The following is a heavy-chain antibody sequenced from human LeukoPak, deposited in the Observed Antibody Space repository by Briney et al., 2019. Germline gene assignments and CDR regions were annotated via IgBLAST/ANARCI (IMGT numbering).Heavy chain of an antibody. V-gene: IGHV4-30-2*01. Sequence: SQTLSLTCAVSGVSISSGGYSWSWIRQPPGKGLEWIGYIYHSGSTYYNPSLKSRVTISVDRSKNQFSLKLSSVTAADTAVYYCARVLPEDWYFDLWGRGTLVTVSS. J-gene: IGHJ2*01. CDR3: ARVLPEDWYFDL. CDR1: GVSISSGGYS. CDR2: IYHSGST.